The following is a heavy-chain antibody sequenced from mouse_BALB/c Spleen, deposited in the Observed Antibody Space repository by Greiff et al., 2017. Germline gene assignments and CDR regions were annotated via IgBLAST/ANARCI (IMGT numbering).Heavy chain of an antibody. V-gene: IGHV14-3*02. J-gene: IGHJ3*01. CDR3: ATGGLYYGYDEGFAY. CDR2: IDPANGNT. Sequence: VQLKQSGAELVKPGASVKLSCTASGFNIKDTYMHWVKQRPEQGLEWIGRIDPANGNTKYDPKFQGKATITADTSSNTAYLQLSSLTSEDTAVYYCATGGLYYGYDEGFAYWGQGTLVTVSA. CDR1: GFNIKDTY. D-gene: IGHD2-2*01.